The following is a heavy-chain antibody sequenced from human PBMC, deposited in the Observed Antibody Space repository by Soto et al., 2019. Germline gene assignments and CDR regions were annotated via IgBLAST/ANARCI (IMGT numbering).Heavy chain of an antibody. V-gene: IGHV3-7*04. CDR2: IKEDGSEK. J-gene: IGHJ4*02. CDR1: GFTFRNYW. CDR3: VRARVDY. Sequence: EVQLVESGGGLVQPGGSLRLSCATSGFTFRNYWMTWVRQAPSKGLEWVATIKEDGSEKYYADSLKGRFTISRDSAVSSLYLQVNSPRAEDTAVYYCVRARVDYWGQGTLVTVSS.